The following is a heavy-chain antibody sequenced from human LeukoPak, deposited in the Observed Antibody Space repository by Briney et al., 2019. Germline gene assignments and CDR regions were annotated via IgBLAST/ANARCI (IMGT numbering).Heavy chain of an antibody. V-gene: IGHV3-30*02. D-gene: IGHD2-2*01. CDR2: IRYDGSNK. CDR3: AKERVVVPAAKDY. CDR1: GFTFSSYG. Sequence: GGSLRLSCAASGFTFSSYGMHWVRQAPGKGLEWVAFIRYDGSNKYYADSVKGRFTISRDNSKNTLYLQMNSLRAEDTAVYYCAKERVVVPAAKDYWGQGTLVTVSS. J-gene: IGHJ4*02.